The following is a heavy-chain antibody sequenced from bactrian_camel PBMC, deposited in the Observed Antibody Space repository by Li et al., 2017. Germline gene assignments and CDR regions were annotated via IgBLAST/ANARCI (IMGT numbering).Heavy chain of an antibody. D-gene: IGHD2*01. CDR1: ENAYSDNC. CDR2: IYTGSGTT. Sequence: QVQLVESGGGSVQAGGPLTLSCAASENAYSDNCVGWFRHTPGNEREGVAIIYTGSGTTFYSDSVKGRFTISRDNAKNTLYLQLNSLKTEDTAMYYCANPITSIIGKGTQVTVS. J-gene: IGHJ4*01. V-gene: IGHV3S54*01.